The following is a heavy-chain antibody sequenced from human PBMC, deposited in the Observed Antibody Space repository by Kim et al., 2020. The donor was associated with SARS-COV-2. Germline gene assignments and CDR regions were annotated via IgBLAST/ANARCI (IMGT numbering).Heavy chain of an antibody. D-gene: IGHD3-22*01. J-gene: IGHJ5*02. V-gene: IGHV4-34*01. Sequence: SETLSLTCAVYGGSFSGYYWSWIRQPPGKGLEWIGEINHSGSTNYNPSLKSRVTISVDTSKNQFSLKLSSVTAADTAVYYCARPRSHYDSSGYHNWFDPWGQGTLVTVSS. CDR3: ARPRSHYDSSGYHNWFDP. CDR2: INHSGST. CDR1: GGSFSGYY.